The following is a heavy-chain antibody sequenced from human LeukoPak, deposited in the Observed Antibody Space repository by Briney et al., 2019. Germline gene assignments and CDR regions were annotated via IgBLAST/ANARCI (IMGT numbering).Heavy chain of an antibody. CDR3: ARDFDCSSTSCYDQGDY. CDR2: INPSGGST. J-gene: IGHJ4*02. CDR1: GYTFTSYY. V-gene: IGHV1-46*01. D-gene: IGHD2-2*01. Sequence: GVSVKVSCKASGYTFTSYYMHWVRQAPGQGLEWMGIINPSGGSTSYAQKFQGRVTLTRDTSTSTVYMELSSLRSEDTAVYYCARDFDCSSTSCYDQGDYWGQGTLVTVSS.